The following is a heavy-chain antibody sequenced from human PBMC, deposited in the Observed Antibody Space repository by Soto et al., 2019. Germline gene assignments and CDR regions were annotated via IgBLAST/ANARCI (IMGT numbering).Heavy chain of an antibody. V-gene: IGHV3-13*05. CDR1: GFSFRDYD. CDR3: ARAYLGRLPRRADYYYAMDV. J-gene: IGHJ6*02. D-gene: IGHD1-26*01. CDR2: LGAARDP. Sequence: EVQLVESGGGSVQPGESLRLSCAVSGFSFRDYDMHWVRQRKGNGLEWVSALGAARDPYYVGSVKGRFSVSRDNAQNSWFLHMNSLRVDDTALYFCARAYLGRLPRRADYYYAMDVWGRGTTVTVSS.